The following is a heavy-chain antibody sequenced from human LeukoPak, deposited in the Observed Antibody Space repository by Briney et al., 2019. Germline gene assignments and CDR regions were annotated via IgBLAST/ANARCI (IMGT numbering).Heavy chain of an antibody. D-gene: IGHD2-21*01. CDR3: ARDLFRAAGSYYYGMDV. CDR2: INPSGGTT. Sequence: GASVKVSCKASGYTFTSYYMHWVRQAPGQGLEWMGIINPSGGTTSYAQKFQGRVTLTRGTSTSTVYMEMRSLRSEDTAVYYCARDLFRAAGSYYYGMDVWGQGTTVTVSS. J-gene: IGHJ6*02. V-gene: IGHV1-46*01. CDR1: GYTFTSYY.